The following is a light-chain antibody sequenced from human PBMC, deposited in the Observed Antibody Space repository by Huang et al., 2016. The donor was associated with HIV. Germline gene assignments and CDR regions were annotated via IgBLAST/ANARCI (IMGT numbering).Light chain of an antibody. CDR2: GAS. CDR1: QSVSSN. J-gene: IGKJ4*01. V-gene: IGKV3D-15*01. CDR3: QQYNNWPPRAT. Sequence: ETVMTQSPVTLSVSPGERATLSCRASQSVSSNLAWYQQKPGQAPRLLIYGASTRATCIPARFSCSGSGTEFTLTISSLQSEDSAVYYCQQYNNWPPRATFGGGTKVEIK.